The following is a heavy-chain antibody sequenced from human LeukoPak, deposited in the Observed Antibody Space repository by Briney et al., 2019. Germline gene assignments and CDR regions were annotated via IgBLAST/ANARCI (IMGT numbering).Heavy chain of an antibody. Sequence: GASVKVSCKASGYTFTNYHINWVRQATGQGLEWMGWINPNNGDSGFAQKFQGRVTITRDTAMTTAYMELSSLTSEDTAIHFCARTTSFTASGYDYWGQGTLVTVSS. D-gene: IGHD6-25*01. J-gene: IGHJ4*02. CDR2: INPNNGDS. CDR3: ARTTSFTASGYDY. V-gene: IGHV1-8*03. CDR1: GYTFTNYH.